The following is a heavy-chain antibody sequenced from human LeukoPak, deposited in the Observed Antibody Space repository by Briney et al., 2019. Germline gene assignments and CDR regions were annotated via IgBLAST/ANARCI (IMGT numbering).Heavy chain of an antibody. V-gene: IGHV3-23*01. J-gene: IGHJ3*02. Sequence: PGGSLRLSCAASGFTFSNYAINWVRQAPGKGLEWVSGISGRGGDTYYADSVKGRFTISRDNSKSTLYLQMNSLRAEDTALYYCAKVRYGDYSAFDIWGQGTMVTVSS. CDR2: ISGRGGDT. CDR3: AKVRYGDYSAFDI. CDR1: GFTFSNYA. D-gene: IGHD4-17*01.